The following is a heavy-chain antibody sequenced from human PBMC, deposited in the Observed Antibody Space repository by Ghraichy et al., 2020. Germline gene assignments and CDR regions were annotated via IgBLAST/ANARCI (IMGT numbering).Heavy chain of an antibody. CDR2: ISSSSTI. CDR1: GFTFSSYS. J-gene: IGHJ4*02. V-gene: IGHV3-48*02. CDR3: ARETEVMYY. Sequence: GESLNISCAASGFTFSSYSMNWVRQAPGKGLEWVSYISSSSTIYYADSVKGRFTISRDNAKNSLYLQMNSLRDEDTAVYYCARETEVMYYWGQGTLVTVSS. D-gene: IGHD4-23*01.